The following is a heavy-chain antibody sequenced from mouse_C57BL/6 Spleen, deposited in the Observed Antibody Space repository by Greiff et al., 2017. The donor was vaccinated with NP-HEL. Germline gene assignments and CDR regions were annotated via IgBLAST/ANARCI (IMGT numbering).Heavy chain of an antibody. CDR3: ARSDYSNYVRYFDV. D-gene: IGHD2-5*01. Sequence: QVQLKESGPELVKPGASVKLSCKASGYTFTSYDINWVKQRPGQGLEWIGWIYPRDGSTKYNEKFKGKATLTVDTSSSTAYMELHSLTSEDSAVYFCARSDYSNYVRYFDVWGTGTTVTVSS. CDR1: GYTFTSYD. CDR2: IYPRDGST. V-gene: IGHV1-85*01. J-gene: IGHJ1*03.